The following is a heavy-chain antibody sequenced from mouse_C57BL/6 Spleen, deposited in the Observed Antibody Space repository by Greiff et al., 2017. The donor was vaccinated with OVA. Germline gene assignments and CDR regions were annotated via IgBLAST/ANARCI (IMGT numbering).Heavy chain of an antibody. CDR1: GFNIKDDY. CDR3: TTWGSSSYYFDY. D-gene: IGHD1-1*01. V-gene: IGHV14-4*01. CDR2: IDPENGDT. Sequence: EVRLQESGAELVRPGASVKLSCTASGFNIKDDYMHWVKQRPEQGLEWIGWIDPENGDTEYASKFQGKATITADTSSNTAYLQLSSLTSEDTAVYYCTTWGSSSYYFDYWGQGTTLTVSS. J-gene: IGHJ2*01.